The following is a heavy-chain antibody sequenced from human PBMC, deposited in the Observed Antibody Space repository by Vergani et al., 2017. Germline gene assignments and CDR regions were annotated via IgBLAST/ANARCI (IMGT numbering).Heavy chain of an antibody. CDR2: ISPYNHKT. CDR1: GYTFVNHP. CDR3: ARSQMATNDFDL. Sequence: QAQLGPSDSEVKKPGDSVTLSCKPSGYTFVNHPITWVRQAPGQGLEWMGWISPYNHKTLYSQKVEGRVTMTSDTSASTVFLELRRLTSDDTAIYYCARSQMATNDFDLWGRGTLVTVSS. V-gene: IGHV1-18*04. D-gene: IGHD5-24*01. J-gene: IGHJ4*02.